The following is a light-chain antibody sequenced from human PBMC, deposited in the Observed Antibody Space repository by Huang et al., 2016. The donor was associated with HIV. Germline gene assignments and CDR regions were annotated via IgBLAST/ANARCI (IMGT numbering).Light chain of an antibody. J-gene: IGKJ1*01. V-gene: IGKV3-15*01. CDR2: GAS. Sequence: EIVMTQSPATLSVSPGGRATLSCRASQSVNNNLAWYQQKPGQAPRLLIYGASTRATGIPARFSGSGSGTEFTLTISSLQSEDFAVYYCQQYNNWPPHTFGQGTKVEIK. CDR3: QQYNNWPPHT. CDR1: QSVNNN.